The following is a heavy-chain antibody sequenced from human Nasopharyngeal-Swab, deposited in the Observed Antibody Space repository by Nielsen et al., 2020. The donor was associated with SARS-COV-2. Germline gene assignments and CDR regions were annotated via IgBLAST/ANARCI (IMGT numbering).Heavy chain of an antibody. J-gene: IGHJ6*02. D-gene: IGHD2-15*01. V-gene: IGHV1-3*01. CDR2: INAGNGNT. CDR3: ARERVVVVNATYYQYGMDV. Sequence: WVRQAPGQRLEWMGWINAGNGNTKYSQKFQGRVTITRDTSASTAYMEMSSLRSEDTAVYYCARERVVVVNATYYQYGMDVWGQGTTVTVSS.